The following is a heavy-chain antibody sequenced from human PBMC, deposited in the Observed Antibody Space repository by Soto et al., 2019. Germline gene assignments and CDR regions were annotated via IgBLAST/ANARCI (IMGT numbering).Heavy chain of an antibody. Sequence: SGGSLRLSCAASGFTFSTYSMSWVRQAPGKGLEWVSYISGSSSTTYYADSVKGRFTISRDNAKNSLYLQMNSLRDEDTAVYYCAREIAVAGKPSPAGYYYYGMDVWGQGTTVTVSS. J-gene: IGHJ6*02. V-gene: IGHV3-48*02. CDR1: GFTFSTYS. CDR3: AREIAVAGKPSPAGYYYYGMDV. CDR2: ISGSSSTT. D-gene: IGHD6-19*01.